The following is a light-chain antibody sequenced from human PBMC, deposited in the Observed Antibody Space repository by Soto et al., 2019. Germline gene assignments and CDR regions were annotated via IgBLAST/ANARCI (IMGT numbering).Light chain of an antibody. Sequence: EIVLTQSPGTLSLSPGERATLSCRASQSVRSSYLAWYQQKPGQAPRLRIYGASSRATGIPDRFSGSGSGTDFTLTISRLEPEDFAVDYCQQYGGSPPLSFGGGTKVDTK. V-gene: IGKV3-20*01. CDR2: GAS. CDR3: QQYGGSPPLS. J-gene: IGKJ4*01. CDR1: QSVRSSY.